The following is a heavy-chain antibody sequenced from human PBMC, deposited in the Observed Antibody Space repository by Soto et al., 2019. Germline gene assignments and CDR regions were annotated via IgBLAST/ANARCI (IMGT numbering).Heavy chain of an antibody. V-gene: IGHV3-33*01. J-gene: IGHJ4*02. D-gene: IGHD1-7*01. CDR1: GFTFSSYG. Sequence: GGSLRLSCAASGFTFSSYGMHWVRQAPGKGLEWVAVIWYDGSNKYYADSVKGRFTISRDNSKNTLYLQMNSLRAEDTAVYYCAREADRITGTTPLYWGQGTLVTVSS. CDR2: IWYDGSNK. CDR3: AREADRITGTTPLY.